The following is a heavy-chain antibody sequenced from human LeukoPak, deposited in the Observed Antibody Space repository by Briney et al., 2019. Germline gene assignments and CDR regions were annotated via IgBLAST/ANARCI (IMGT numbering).Heavy chain of an antibody. CDR1: GGSISSSSYY. CDR3: ARRVVVTAIADFDY. Sequence: SETLSLTCTVSGGSISSSSYYWGWIRQPPGKGLEWIGSIYYSGSTYYNPSLKSRVTISVDTSKNQFSLKLSSVTAADTAVYYCARRVVVTAIADFDYWGQGTLVTVSS. V-gene: IGHV4-39*07. CDR2: IYYSGST. D-gene: IGHD2-21*02. J-gene: IGHJ4*02.